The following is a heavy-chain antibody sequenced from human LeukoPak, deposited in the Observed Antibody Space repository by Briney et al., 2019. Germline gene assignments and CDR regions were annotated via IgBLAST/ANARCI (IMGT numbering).Heavy chain of an antibody. Sequence: GASVKVSYKTSGYTFSSKGITWVRQAPGQGLEWMGWISVYNGNTKYAQKLQGRVTMTTDTSTTTAYMELRSLRSDDTAMYYCARDINAYGDSPSDYWGQGTLVTVSS. V-gene: IGHV1-18*01. D-gene: IGHD4-17*01. J-gene: IGHJ4*02. CDR3: ARDINAYGDSPSDY. CDR2: ISVYNGNT. CDR1: GYTFSSKG.